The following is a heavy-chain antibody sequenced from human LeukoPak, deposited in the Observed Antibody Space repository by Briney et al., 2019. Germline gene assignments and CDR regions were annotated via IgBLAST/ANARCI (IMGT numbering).Heavy chain of an antibody. D-gene: IGHD2-15*01. CDR3: ASAAGRMKYGLDV. J-gene: IGHJ6*02. CDR2: VYPGDSDI. V-gene: IGHV5-51*01. CDR1: GXAFSTYW. Sequence: GESLKISCKGSGXAFSTYWIAWVRQMPGKGLEWMGFVYPGDSDIRYSPSFEGQVTISGDRSLTTAYLQWSSLKASDTAIYYCASAAGRMKYGLDVWGQGTTVTVSS.